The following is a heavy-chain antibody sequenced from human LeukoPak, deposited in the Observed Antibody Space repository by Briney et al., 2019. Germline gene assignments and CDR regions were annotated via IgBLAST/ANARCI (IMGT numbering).Heavy chain of an antibody. D-gene: IGHD1-26*01. Sequence: ASVKVSCXASGYTFTGYYMHWVRQAPGQGLEWMGRINPNSGGTNYAQKFQGRVTMTRDTSISTAYMELSRLRSDDTAVYYCARVRSGSFFDYWGQGTLVTVSS. V-gene: IGHV1-2*06. CDR2: INPNSGGT. J-gene: IGHJ4*02. CDR1: GYTFTGYY. CDR3: ARVRSGSFFDY.